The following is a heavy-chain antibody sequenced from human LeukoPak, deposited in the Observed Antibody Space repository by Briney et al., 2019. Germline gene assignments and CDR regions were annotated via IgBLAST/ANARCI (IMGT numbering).Heavy chain of an antibody. CDR3: TRENTIFGVGPFDY. D-gene: IGHD3-3*01. V-gene: IGHV3-49*03. CDR1: GFTFGDYA. J-gene: IGHJ4*02. Sequence: GGSLRLSCTASGFTFGDYAMSWFRQAPGKGLEWVGFIRSKAYGGTTEYAASVKGRFTTSRDDSKSIAYLQMNSLKTEDTAVYYCTRENTIFGVGPFDYWGQGTLVTVSS. CDR2: IRSKAYGGTT.